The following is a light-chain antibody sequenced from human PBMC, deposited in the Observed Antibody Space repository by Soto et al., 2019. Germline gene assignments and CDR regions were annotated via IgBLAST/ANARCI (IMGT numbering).Light chain of an antibody. J-gene: IGKJ5*01. CDR1: QSISSY. CDR2: AAS. CDR3: LQHNSYPIT. V-gene: IGKV1-17*01. Sequence: DIQMTQSPSSLSASVGDGVTITCRASQSISSYVSWYQQRPGKAPKLLIYAASRLQSGVPSRFSGSGSGTEFTLTISSLQPEDFATYYCLQHNSYPITFGQGTRLEIK.